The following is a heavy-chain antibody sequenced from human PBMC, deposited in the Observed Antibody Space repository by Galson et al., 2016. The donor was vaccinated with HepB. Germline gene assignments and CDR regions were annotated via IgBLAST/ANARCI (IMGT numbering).Heavy chain of an antibody. D-gene: IGHD2-15*01. CDR1: GFAFSNYG. Sequence: SLRLSCAASGFAFSNYGMHWVRQTSGKGLESVALIWYDGSNEYYDESAKGRFTISRDNSRSMLYLQMNSLRVEDSAVYYCARDGSSRATLFEFWGQGTVVTVSS. CDR3: ARDGSSRATLFEF. CDR2: IWYDGSNE. J-gene: IGHJ4*02. V-gene: IGHV3-33*01.